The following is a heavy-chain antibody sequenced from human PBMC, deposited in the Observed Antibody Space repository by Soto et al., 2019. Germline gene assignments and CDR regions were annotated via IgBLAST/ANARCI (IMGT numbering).Heavy chain of an antibody. CDR1: GYTFTSYC. V-gene: IGHV1-18*01. CDR2: ISAYNGNT. Sequence: ASVKVSCKASGYTFTSYCISWVRQAPGQGLEWMGWISAYNGNTNYAQKLQGRVTMTTDTSTSTAYMELRSLRSDDTAVYYCARDEPRYDILTGYRNDYWGQGTLVTVSS. CDR3: ARDEPRYDILTGYRNDY. J-gene: IGHJ4*02. D-gene: IGHD3-9*01.